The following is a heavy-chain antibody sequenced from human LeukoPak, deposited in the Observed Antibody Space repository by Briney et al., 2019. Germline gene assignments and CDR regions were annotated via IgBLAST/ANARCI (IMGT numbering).Heavy chain of an antibody. CDR3: ARDVVGASYYFDY. Sequence: PGGSLRLSCAASGFTFSDYGMHWVRQAPGKGLEWVSSISSSSSYIYYADSVKGRFTISRDNAKNSLYLQMNSLRAEDTAVYYCARDVVGASYYFDYWGQGTLVTVSS. D-gene: IGHD1-26*01. CDR2: ISSSSSYI. CDR1: GFTFSDYG. V-gene: IGHV3-21*01. J-gene: IGHJ4*02.